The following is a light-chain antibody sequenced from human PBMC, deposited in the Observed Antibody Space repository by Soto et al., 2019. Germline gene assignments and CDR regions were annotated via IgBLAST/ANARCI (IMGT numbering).Light chain of an antibody. J-gene: IGLJ1*01. V-gene: IGLV2-14*03. CDR1: SSDVGAYDS. CDR3: SSYTGDSSYV. CDR2: GVS. Sequence: QSVLTQPSSVSGSPGQSIAISCTGTSSDVGAYDSVCWYQQHPGKAPKLIIFGVSNRPSGVSNRFSGLKSGNTASLTSSGLQAEDEADYYCSSYTGDSSYVVGTGTKVTVL.